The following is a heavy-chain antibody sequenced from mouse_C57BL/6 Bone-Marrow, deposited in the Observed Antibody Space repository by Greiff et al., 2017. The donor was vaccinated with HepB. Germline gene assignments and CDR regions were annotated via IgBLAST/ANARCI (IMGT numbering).Heavy chain of an antibody. J-gene: IGHJ1*03. CDR1: GFSLTSYG. CDR3: ANYYGSFYWYFDV. V-gene: IGHV2-4*01. Sequence: QVQLKQSGPGLVQPSQSLSITCTVSGFSLTSYGVHWVRQPPGKGLEWLGVIWSGGSTDYNAAFISRLSISKDNSKSQVFFKMNSLQADDTAIYYCANYYGSFYWYFDVWGTGTTVTVSS. CDR2: IWSGGST. D-gene: IGHD1-1*01.